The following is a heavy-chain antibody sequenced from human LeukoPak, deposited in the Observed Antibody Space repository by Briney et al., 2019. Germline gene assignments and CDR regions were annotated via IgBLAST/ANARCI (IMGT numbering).Heavy chain of an antibody. CDR3: AKDGSGSQIDY. J-gene: IGHJ4*02. CDR1: GFTFSSYA. V-gene: IGHV3-9*01. CDR2: ISWNSGNI. D-gene: IGHD1-26*01. Sequence: PGGSLRLSCAASGFTFSSYAMSWVRQAPGKGLEWVSGISWNSGNIGYADSVKGRFTISRDNAKNSLYLQMNSLRAEDTALYYCAKDGSGSQIDYWGQGTLVTVSS.